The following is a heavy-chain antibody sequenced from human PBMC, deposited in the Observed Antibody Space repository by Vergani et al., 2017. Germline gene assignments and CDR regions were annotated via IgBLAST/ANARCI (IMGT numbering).Heavy chain of an antibody. CDR3: GGGGGDYEFDY. V-gene: IGHV4-61*02. J-gene: IGHJ4*02. D-gene: IGHD4-17*01. CDR1: GGSISSGSYY. Sequence: QVQLQESGPGLVKPSQTLSLTCTVSGGSISSGSYYWSWIRQPAGKGLEWIGRIYTSGSTNYNPSLKSRVTISVDTSKNQFSLKLSAVTAANTAVYYCGGGGGDYEFDYWGQGTLVTVSS. CDR2: IYTSGST.